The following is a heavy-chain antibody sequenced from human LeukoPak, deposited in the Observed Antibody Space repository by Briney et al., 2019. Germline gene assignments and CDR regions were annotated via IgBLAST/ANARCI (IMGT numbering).Heavy chain of an antibody. CDR2: IYYSGST. CDR1: GGSISSYY. J-gene: IGHJ4*02. Sequence: SETLSLTCTVSGGSISSYYWSWIRQPPGKGLEWIGYIYYSGSTNYNPSLKSRVTKSVDTSKNQFSLKLSSVTAADTAVYYCASTIAAAGTPPRFDYWGQGTLVTVSS. V-gene: IGHV4-59*01. CDR3: ASTIAAAGTPPRFDY. D-gene: IGHD6-13*01.